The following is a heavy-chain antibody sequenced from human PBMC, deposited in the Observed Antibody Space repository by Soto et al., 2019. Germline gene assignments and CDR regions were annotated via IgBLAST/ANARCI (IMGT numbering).Heavy chain of an antibody. D-gene: IGHD6-6*01. CDR3: ARAREPEYSSSISFDY. J-gene: IGHJ4*01. CDR2: IYSAGST. Sequence: VELVETGGGLIQPGGSLRLSCAVSGLTVSRTQMSWVRQAPGKGLQWVSVIYSAGSTYYANAVKGRFTISRDISENKIFLELNGLTVDDTAVYYCARAREPEYSSSISFDYWGRGTVVTVSS. CDR1: GLTVSRTQ. V-gene: IGHV3-53*02.